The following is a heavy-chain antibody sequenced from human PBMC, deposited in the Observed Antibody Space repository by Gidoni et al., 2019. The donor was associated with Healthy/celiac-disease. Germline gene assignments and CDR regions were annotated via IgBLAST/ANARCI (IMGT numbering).Heavy chain of an antibody. D-gene: IGHD3-3*01. CDR2: ISSSSSYI. J-gene: IGHJ6*02. Sequence: EVQLVESGGGLFKPGGSLGLSCPASGFPFSSSSMNWVRQAPGKGLEWVSSISSSSSYIYYADSVKGRFTISRDNAKNSLYLQMNSLRAEDTAVYYCARDKGGVVHYYYYGMDVWGQGTTVTVSS. V-gene: IGHV3-21*01. CDR3: ARDKGGVVHYYYYGMDV. CDR1: GFPFSSSS.